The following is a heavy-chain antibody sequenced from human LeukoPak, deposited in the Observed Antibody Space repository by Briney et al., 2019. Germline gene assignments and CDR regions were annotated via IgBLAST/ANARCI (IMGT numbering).Heavy chain of an antibody. Sequence: GALRLSCAASGFAFSRHTVNWVRQAPGKGLEWISSISPEGDYIYYADSVRGRFTISRDNTMNSLYLLMMSLTVEDTAIYFCLRGVLSGSEVSWGQGALVTVSS. CDR3: LRGVLSGSEVS. D-gene: IGHD1-26*01. CDR1: GFAFSRHT. CDR2: ISPEGDYI. V-gene: IGHV3-21*04. J-gene: IGHJ5*02.